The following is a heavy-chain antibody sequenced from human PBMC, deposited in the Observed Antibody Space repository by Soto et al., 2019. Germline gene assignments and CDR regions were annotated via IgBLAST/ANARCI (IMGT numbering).Heavy chain of an antibody. CDR2: INPKNGAT. Sequence: ASVKVSCKASGYTFSGNYMHWVRQAPGHGLEWMAWINPKNGATKYAQKFQGRVTLTWDTSISTGYMEVSRLRTDDTAVFYCVPHLPDSSGYFDSWGQGTLVTVSS. CDR3: VPHLPDSSGYFDS. D-gene: IGHD3-22*01. J-gene: IGHJ4*02. V-gene: IGHV1-2*02. CDR1: GYTFSGNY.